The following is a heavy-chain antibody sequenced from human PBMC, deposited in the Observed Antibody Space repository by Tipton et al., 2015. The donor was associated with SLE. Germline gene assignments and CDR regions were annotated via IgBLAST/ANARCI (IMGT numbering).Heavy chain of an antibody. CDR1: GGSISSYY. CDR2: IHYSGST. V-gene: IGHV4-59*12. CDR3: ARGSKGLRWGQNAFDI. D-gene: IGHD5-12*01. J-gene: IGHJ3*02. Sequence: TLSLTCTVSGGSISSYYWSWIRQPPGKGLEWIGYIHYSGSTNYNPSLKSRVTISVDTFKNQFSLKVNSVIAADTAVYYCARGSKGLRWGQNAFDIWGQGTMVTVSS.